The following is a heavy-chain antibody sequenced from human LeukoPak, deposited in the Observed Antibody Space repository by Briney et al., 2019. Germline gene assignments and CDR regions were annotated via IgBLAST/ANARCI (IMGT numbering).Heavy chain of an antibody. CDR1: GGSISSYY. J-gene: IGHJ4*02. CDR3: ARDSFGELGNY. CDR2: IYYSGST. Sequence: PSETLSLTCTVSGGSISSYYWSWIRQPPGKGLEWIGYIYYSGSTNYNPSLKSRVTISVDTSKSQFYLKLSSVTAEDTAVYYCARDSFGELGNYWGQGTLVTVSS. V-gene: IGHV4-59*01. D-gene: IGHD3-10*01.